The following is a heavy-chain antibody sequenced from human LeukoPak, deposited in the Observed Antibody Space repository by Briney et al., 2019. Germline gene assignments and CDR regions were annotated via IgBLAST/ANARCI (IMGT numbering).Heavy chain of an antibody. D-gene: IGHD1-26*01. CDR1: GFTFSSNW. V-gene: IGHV3-74*01. Sequence: PGGSLRLSCVASGFTFSSNWMHWVRQAPGKGLVWVSRINSDGSSTSYADSVKGRFTISRDNAKNTLYLQMNSLRAEDTAVYFCASPGATSKFDYWGQGTLVTVSS. CDR3: ASPGATSKFDY. J-gene: IGHJ4*02. CDR2: INSDGSST.